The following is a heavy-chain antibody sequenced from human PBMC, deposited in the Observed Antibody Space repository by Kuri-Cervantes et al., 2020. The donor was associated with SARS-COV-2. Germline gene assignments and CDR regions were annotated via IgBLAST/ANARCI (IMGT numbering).Heavy chain of an antibody. Sequence: SETLSLTCTVSGYSISSGYYWGWIRQPPGKGLEWIGSIYHSGSTYYNPSLKSRVTISVDTSKNQFSLKLSPVTAADTVVYYCARLASSRGTREFDYWGQGTLVTVSS. V-gene: IGHV4-38-2*02. CDR2: IYHSGST. CDR3: ARLASSRGTREFDY. D-gene: IGHD2-8*01. CDR1: GYSISSGYY. J-gene: IGHJ4*02.